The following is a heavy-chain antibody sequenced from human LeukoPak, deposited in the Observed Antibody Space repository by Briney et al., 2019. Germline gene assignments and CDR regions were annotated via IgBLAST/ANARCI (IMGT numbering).Heavy chain of an antibody. CDR1: GGSFSGYY. Sequence: SETLSLTCAVYGGSFSGYYWSWIRQPPGKGLEWIGYIYYSGSTKYNPSLKSRATISVDTSKNQFSLKLSSVTAADTAVYYCARRLTGYWYVDVWGRGTLVTVSS. V-gene: IGHV4-59*08. J-gene: IGHJ2*01. CDR3: ARRLTGYWYVDV. CDR2: IYYSGST. D-gene: IGHD7-27*01.